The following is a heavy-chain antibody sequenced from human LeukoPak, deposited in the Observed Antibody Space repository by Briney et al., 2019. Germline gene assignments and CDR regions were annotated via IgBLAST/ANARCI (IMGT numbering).Heavy chain of an antibody. D-gene: IGHD2-21*01. CDR3: ARQGESYYYGMDV. CDR2: INHSGST. V-gene: IGHV4-34*01. CDR1: GGSFSGYY. J-gene: IGHJ6*02. Sequence: PSETLSLTCAVYGGSFSGYYWSWIRQPPGKGLEWIGEINHSGSTNYNPSLKSRVTISVDTSKNQFSLKLSSVTAADTAVYYCARQGESYYYGMDVWGQGTTVTVSS.